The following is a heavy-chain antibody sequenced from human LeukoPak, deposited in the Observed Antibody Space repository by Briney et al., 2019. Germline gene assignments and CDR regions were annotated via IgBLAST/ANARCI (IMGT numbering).Heavy chain of an antibody. D-gene: IGHD3-22*01. J-gene: IGHJ4*02. V-gene: IGHV3-49*04. Sequence: GGSLRLSCTASGFTFDNYAISWVRQAPGKGLEWVGSTRGTAYGGIIEYAASVKGRFTISRGDSKSIAYLQMNSLKTEDTAVYYCTRDPGAPYYDSSGYYSDYWGQGTLVTVSS. CDR3: TRDPGAPYYDSSGYYSDY. CDR2: TRGTAYGGII. CDR1: GFTFDNYA.